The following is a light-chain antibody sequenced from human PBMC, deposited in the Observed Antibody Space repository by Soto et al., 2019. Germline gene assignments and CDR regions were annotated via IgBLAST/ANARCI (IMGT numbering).Light chain of an antibody. CDR1: ETVSGSY. Sequence: DIVLTQSPGTLSLSPGERATLSCRASETVSGSYLAWYQQKPGHAPRLLIYGAYHRATGIPDRFSGSGSGTDFTLTISRLEPEDFAVYYCQQYNNWPPVTFGPGTKVGIK. CDR3: QQYNNWPPVT. J-gene: IGKJ3*01. V-gene: IGKV3-20*01. CDR2: GAY.